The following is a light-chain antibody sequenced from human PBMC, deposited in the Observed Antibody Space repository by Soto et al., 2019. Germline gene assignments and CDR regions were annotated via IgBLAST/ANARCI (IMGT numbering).Light chain of an antibody. Sequence: EIVMTQSPATLSVSPGERATLSCRASQSVSSNLAWYQQRPGQAPRLLIYGASTRATGIPARFSGSRSGTEFTLSISSLQSEEFAVYHCQQYENWPLTFGGGNKVEIK. CDR2: GAS. V-gene: IGKV3-15*01. CDR3: QQYENWPLT. J-gene: IGKJ4*01. CDR1: QSVSSN.